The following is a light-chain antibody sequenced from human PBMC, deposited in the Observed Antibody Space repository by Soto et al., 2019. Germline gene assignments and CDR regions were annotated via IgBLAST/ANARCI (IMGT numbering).Light chain of an antibody. J-gene: IGKJ4*01. CDR1: QDINDY. CDR2: AVS. CDR3: QKYKSAPLT. V-gene: IGKV1-27*01. Sequence: DIQMTQSPSSLSASVGDRVTITCRASQDINDYLAWYQQKPGRVPKVLISAVSSLQSGVPSRFSGSGSGTDFTLTISSLQPEDVATYYCQKYKSAPLTFGGGTKVEIK.